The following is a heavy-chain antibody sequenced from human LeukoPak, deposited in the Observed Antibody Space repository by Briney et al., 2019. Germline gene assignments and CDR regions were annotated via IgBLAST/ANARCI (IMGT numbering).Heavy chain of an antibody. CDR1: GYTFTSYG. CDR2: ISAYNGNT. V-gene: IGHV1-18*01. Sequence: ASVKVSCKASGYTFTSYGISWVRQAPGQGLEWMGWISAYNGNTNYAQKLQGRVTMTTDTSTSTAYMELRSLRSDDTAVYYCARGVLAGTSPYYGMDVWGQGTTVTVSS. J-gene: IGHJ6*02. CDR3: ARGVLAGTSPYYGMDV. D-gene: IGHD6-13*01.